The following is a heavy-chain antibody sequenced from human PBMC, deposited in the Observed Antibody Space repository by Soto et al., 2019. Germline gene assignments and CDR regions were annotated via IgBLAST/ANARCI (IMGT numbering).Heavy chain of an antibody. Sequence: GASVKVSCKASGYTVTSYDINWVRQATGQGLEWMGWMNPNSGNTGYAQKFQGRVTMTRNTSISTAYMELSSLRSEDTAVYYCARSMGCSSTSCYSFSDYRGQGTLVTVSS. CDR2: MNPNSGNT. V-gene: IGHV1-8*01. CDR1: GYTVTSYD. CDR3: ARSMGCSSTSCYSFSDY. D-gene: IGHD2-2*01. J-gene: IGHJ4*02.